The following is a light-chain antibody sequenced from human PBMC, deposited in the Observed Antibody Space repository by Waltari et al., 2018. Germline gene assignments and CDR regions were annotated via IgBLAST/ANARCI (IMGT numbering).Light chain of an antibody. CDR1: QDISNF. Sequence: DIQMTQSPSSLSASVGDRVTITCRASQDISNFLAWFQQKPGEAPKSLIYSASTLQSGVPSKFSGSGSGTDFTLTISSLQPEDFATYYCQQYNSYPITFGQGTRLETK. J-gene: IGKJ5*01. V-gene: IGKV1-16*02. CDR2: SAS. CDR3: QQYNSYPIT.